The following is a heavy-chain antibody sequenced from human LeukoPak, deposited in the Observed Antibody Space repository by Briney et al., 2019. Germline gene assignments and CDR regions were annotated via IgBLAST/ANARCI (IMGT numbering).Heavy chain of an antibody. CDR1: GYSINNHW. Sequence: GESLKISCQGSGYSINNHWIGWVRQMPGKGLEWMGIIYPADSDIRYSPSFQGQVTISADKSISTVYLQWSSLKASDTAMYYCARQEYCSGGSCYTWFDPWGQGTLVTVSS. D-gene: IGHD2-15*01. J-gene: IGHJ5*02. V-gene: IGHV5-51*01. CDR2: IYPADSDI. CDR3: ARQEYCSGGSCYTWFDP.